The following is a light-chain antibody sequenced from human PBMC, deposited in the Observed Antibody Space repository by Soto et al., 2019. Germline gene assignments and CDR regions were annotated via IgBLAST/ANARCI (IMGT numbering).Light chain of an antibody. V-gene: IGLV2-14*01. CDR1: SRDVGGYNY. CDR2: EVS. CDR3: SSYASRDTLLWV. Sequence: QSALTQPASVSGSPGQSITISCTGTSRDVGGYNYVSWYQQHPGKAPKLMIYEVSNRPSGVSHRFSGSKSGNTASLTISGLQAEDEADYYCSSYASRDTLLWVFGGGTKLTVL. J-gene: IGLJ3*02.